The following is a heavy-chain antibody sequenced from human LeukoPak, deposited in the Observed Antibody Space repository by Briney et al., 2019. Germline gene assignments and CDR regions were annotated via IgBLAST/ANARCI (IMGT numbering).Heavy chain of an antibody. Sequence: GASGKLSCKASGSTFTGYYMHWVRQAPGQGLEWMGWINTNSGGTNYAQRFQGRVTMTRDTSISTAYMELSGLRSDDTAVYYCARDPLAVSGYSSGWYPNWFDPWGQGTLVTVSS. J-gene: IGHJ5*02. CDR3: ARDPLAVSGYSSGWYPNWFDP. D-gene: IGHD6-19*01. V-gene: IGHV1-2*02. CDR1: GSTFTGYY. CDR2: INTNSGGT.